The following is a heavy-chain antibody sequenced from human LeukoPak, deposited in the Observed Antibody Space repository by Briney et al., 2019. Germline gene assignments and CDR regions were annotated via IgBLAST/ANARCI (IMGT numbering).Heavy chain of an antibody. CDR1: GFTVSRSY. CDR2: IYSGGTT. D-gene: IGHD5-18*01. V-gene: IGHV3-53*01. J-gene: IGHJ5*02. CDR3: ARGRGYSQSNWVDP. Sequence: GGSLRLSCAASGFTVSRSYMIWARQAPGKGLEWVSVIYSGGTTYYADSVKGRFTISRDNSKNTLYLQMNSLRAEDTAVYYCARGRGYSQSNWVDPWGQGTMVTVSS.